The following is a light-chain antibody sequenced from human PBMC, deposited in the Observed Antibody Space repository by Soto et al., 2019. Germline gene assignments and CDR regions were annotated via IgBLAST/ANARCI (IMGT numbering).Light chain of an antibody. CDR1: QSISSW. J-gene: IGKJ2*02. V-gene: IGKV1-5*03. CDR2: KAS. CDR3: QQYNSYPWT. Sequence: DIRMTQSPSTLSASVGDRVTITCLASQSISSWLAWYQQKPRKAPKLLISKASSLESGVPSRFSGSGSATACTLTISSLQPDEFATYYCQQYNSYPWTFGQGTKLDIK.